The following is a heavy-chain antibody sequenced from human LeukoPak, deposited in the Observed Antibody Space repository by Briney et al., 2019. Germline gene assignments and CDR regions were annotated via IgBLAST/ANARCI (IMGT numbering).Heavy chain of an antibody. D-gene: IGHD6-13*01. CDR1: GYTLTELS. CDR3: ATDGGLGRIAAAGTDY. V-gene: IGHV1-24*01. Sequence: ASVKVSCKVSGYTLTELSMHWVRQAPGKGLEWMGGFDPEDGETIYAQKFQGRVIMTEDTSTDTAYMELSSLRSEDTAVYYCATDGGLGRIAAAGTDYWGQGTLVTVSS. CDR2: FDPEDGET. J-gene: IGHJ4*02.